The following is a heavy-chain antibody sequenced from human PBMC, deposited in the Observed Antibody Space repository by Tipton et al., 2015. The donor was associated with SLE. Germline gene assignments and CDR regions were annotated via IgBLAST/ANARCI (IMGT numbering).Heavy chain of an antibody. J-gene: IGHJ4*02. CDR3: ARDIEAPGDFLYFDY. CDR2: MHNSGDS. Sequence: TLSLTCKVSGISISTHYWSWIRQPPGKGLEWIGQMHNSGDSTYNPSLKSRVTMSVDTSKNHFSLKLTSVIAADTAVYYCARDIEAPGDFLYFDYCGQGILVTVSS. D-gene: IGHD7-27*01. CDR1: GISISTHY. V-gene: IGHV4-59*11.